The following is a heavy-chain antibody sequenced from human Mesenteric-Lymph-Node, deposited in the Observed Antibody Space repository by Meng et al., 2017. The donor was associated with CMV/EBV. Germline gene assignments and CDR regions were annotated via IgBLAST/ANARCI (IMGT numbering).Heavy chain of an antibody. CDR3: ARGRYGFDYYFDY. CDR2: ISDSGST. Sequence: ESLKISCAVSRGSFSGCHWSWIRQPPGKGLEWIGEISDSGSTNSNPSLKSRVTLFVDTSNNQLSLKLNSVTATDTAVYYCARGRYGFDYYFDYWGQGTLVTVSS. D-gene: IGHD4-17*01. CDR1: RGSFSGCH. J-gene: IGHJ4*02. V-gene: IGHV4-34*01.